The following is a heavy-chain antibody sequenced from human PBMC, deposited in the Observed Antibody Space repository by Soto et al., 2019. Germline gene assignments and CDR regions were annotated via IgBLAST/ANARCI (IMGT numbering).Heavy chain of an antibody. D-gene: IGHD5-12*01. V-gene: IGHV1-69*01. CDR3: ARGRDGYNSWLWDY. J-gene: IGHJ4*02. CDR1: GGTFSSYA. CDR2: IIPIFGTA. Sequence: QVQLVQSGAEVKKPGSSVKVSCKASGGTFSSYAISWVRQAPGQGLEWMGGIIPIFGTANYAQKFQGSVTIDANESTSTDYMELSSLRSEDTAVYYGARGRDGYNSWLWDYWGQGTLVTVSS.